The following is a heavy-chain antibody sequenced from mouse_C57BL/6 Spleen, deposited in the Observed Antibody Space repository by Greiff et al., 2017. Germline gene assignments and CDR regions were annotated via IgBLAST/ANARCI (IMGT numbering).Heavy chain of an antibody. CDR2: IYPGSGST. J-gene: IGHJ3*01. V-gene: IGHV1-55*01. CDR1: GYTFTSYW. Sequence: QVQLQQPGAELVKPGASVKMSCKASGYTFTSYWITWVKQRPGQGLEWIGDIYPGSGSTNYNEKFKSKATLTVDTSSSTAYMQLSSLTSEDSAVYYCARVYSNYVGGWFAYWGQGTLVTVSA. D-gene: IGHD2-5*01. CDR3: ARVYSNYVGGWFAY.